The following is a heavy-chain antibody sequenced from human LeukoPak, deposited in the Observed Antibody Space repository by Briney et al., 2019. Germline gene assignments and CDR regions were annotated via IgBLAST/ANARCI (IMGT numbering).Heavy chain of an antibody. J-gene: IGHJ5*02. D-gene: IGHD6-13*01. CDR1: GFTFSGSA. Sequence: PGGSLRLSCAASGFTFSGSAMHWVRQASGKGLEWVGRIRSKANSYATAYAASVKGRFTISRDDSKNTAYLQMNSLKTEDTAVYYCTQNQYSSSWSFDPWGQGTLVTVSS. V-gene: IGHV3-73*01. CDR2: IRSKANSYAT. CDR3: TQNQYSSSWSFDP.